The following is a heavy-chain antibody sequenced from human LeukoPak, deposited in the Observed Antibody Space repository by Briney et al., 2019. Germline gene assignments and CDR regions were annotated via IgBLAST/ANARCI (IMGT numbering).Heavy chain of an antibody. CDR3: ARAPLRQKPYHFDY. CDR1: GGSISSGGYY. J-gene: IGHJ4*02. V-gene: IGHV4-31*03. Sequence: SQTLSLTCTVSGGSISSGGYYWSWIRQHPGKGLEWIGYIYYSGSTYYNPSLKSRVTISVDTSKNQFSLKLSSVTAADTAVYYCARAPLRQKPYHFDYWGQGTLVTVSS. CDR2: IYYSGST.